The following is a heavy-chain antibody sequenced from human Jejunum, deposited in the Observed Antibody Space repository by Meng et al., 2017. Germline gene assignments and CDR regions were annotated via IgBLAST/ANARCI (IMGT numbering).Heavy chain of an antibody. CDR2: IYTSGGN. Sequence: LRPSCTVSGGSITSGSYYWSWIRQPAGKGLEWIGRIYTSGGNNYNPSLKSRVTISVDTSKNQFSLKLSSVTAADTAVYYCARAHVDWLLFTYYFDYWGQGTLVTVSS. V-gene: IGHV4-61*02. D-gene: IGHD3/OR15-3a*01. CDR1: GGSITSGSYY. J-gene: IGHJ4*02. CDR3: ARAHVDWLLFTYYFDY.